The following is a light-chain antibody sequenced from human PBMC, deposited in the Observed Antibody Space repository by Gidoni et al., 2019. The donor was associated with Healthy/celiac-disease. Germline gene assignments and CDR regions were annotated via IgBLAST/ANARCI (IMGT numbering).Light chain of an antibody. CDR3: AAWDDSLNGWV. Sequence: QSVLTQPPSASGTPGPRVTISCSGSSSNIGSNTVNWYQQLPGTAPKLLIYSNNQRPSGVPDRFSGSKSGTSASLDISGLQSEDEADYYCAAWDDSLNGWVFGGGTKLTVL. J-gene: IGLJ3*02. V-gene: IGLV1-44*01. CDR1: SSNIGSNT. CDR2: SNN.